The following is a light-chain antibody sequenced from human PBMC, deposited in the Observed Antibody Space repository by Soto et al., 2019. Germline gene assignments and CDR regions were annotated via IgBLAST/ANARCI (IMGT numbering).Light chain of an antibody. J-gene: IGKJ1*01. CDR2: GAS. CDR1: PAIASF. V-gene: IGKV1-9*01. CDR3: QQLNGSPWT. Sequence: IQLTQSPSSLSASVGDRVTITCRASPAIASFLAWYQQKPGTAPKLLIYGASTLQSGVPSRFSGSRSGTEYTLTIASLQPEDFATYYCQQLNGSPWTFGQGTKVDIK.